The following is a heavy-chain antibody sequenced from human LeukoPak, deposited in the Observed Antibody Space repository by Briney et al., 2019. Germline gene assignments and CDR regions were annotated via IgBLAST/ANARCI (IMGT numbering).Heavy chain of an antibody. V-gene: IGHV4-4*07. CDR3: ARGIAAASERALDI. CDR2: IYSSGST. J-gene: IGHJ3*02. CDR1: GGSISSYY. Sequence: SETLSLTCTVSGGSISSYYWSWIRQPAGKGLEWIGRIYSSGSTDYNPSLKSRVTMSVDTSKNQFSLKLTSVTAADTAVYYCARGIAAASERALDIWGQGTTVTVSS. D-gene: IGHD6-13*01.